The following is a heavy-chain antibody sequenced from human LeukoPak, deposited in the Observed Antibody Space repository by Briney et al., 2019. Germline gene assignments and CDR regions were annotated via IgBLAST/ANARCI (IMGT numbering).Heavy chain of an antibody. Sequence: PSETVSLSCTVSGGSISSGSYSWNWIWQPAGKGLEWIGQIYTSGSTNYNPSLKSRVTVSVDTSKNQFSLKLNSVTAADTAVYYCARDGGWAELWLVWGAFDNWGQGTLVTVSS. CDR3: ARDGGWAELWLVWGAFDN. CDR1: GGSISSGSYS. CDR2: IYTSGST. D-gene: IGHD3-16*01. V-gene: IGHV4-61*09. J-gene: IGHJ4*02.